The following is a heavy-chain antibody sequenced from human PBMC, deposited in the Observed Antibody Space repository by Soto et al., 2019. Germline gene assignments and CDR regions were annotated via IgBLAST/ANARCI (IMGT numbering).Heavy chain of an antibody. J-gene: IGHJ4*02. CDR2: INHSGST. V-gene: IGHV4-34*01. CDR1: GGSFSGYY. D-gene: IGHD6-19*01. CDR3: ARGYGSSDY. Sequence: QVQLQQWGAGLLKPSETLSLTCAVYGGSFSGYYWSWIRQPPGKGLEWIGEINHSGSTNYNPSLKXRXTXXVDTSKNQFSLKLSSVTAADTAVYYCARGYGSSDYWGQGTLVTVSS.